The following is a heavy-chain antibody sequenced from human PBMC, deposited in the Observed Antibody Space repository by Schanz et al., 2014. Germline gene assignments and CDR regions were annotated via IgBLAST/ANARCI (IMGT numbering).Heavy chain of an antibody. J-gene: IGHJ4*02. CDR3: ARGGSGSHYRLDY. CDR2: ISGSGGST. V-gene: IGHV3-23*04. D-gene: IGHD1-26*01. Sequence: VQLVESGGGVVQPGRSLRLSCVASGFTFSSYGMHWVRQAPGKGLEWVSAISGSGGSTYYADSVKGRFTISRDNAKNSLYLQMNSLRAEDTGLYFCARGGSGSHYRLDYWGQGTLVTVSS. CDR1: GFTFSSYG.